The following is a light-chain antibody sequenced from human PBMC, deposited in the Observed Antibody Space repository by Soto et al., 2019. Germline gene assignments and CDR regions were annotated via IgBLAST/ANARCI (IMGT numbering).Light chain of an antibody. CDR2: DAS. V-gene: IGKV1-5*01. CDR3: QQYKNYYPT. CDR1: ERISSW. Sequence: DIQMTQSPSTLSASVGDSVTITCRASERISSWLAWYQQKPGKVPKLLIYDASTLESGVPSRFSGSGFGTEFTLTISSLQPDDFAIYYCQQYKNYYPTFGQGTRVEIK. J-gene: IGKJ1*01.